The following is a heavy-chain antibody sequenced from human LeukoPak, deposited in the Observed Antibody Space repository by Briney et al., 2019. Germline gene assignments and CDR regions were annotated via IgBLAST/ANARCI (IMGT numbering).Heavy chain of an antibody. J-gene: IGHJ3*02. CDR3: ARRETDASFSFFDI. Sequence: PGGSLRLSCVVSGFTFSDYYMSWIRQAPGERPEWVSSISGDGTYIYYADSVKGRFTISRDNTNTSLFLQMNGLRAEDTATYFCARRETDASFSFFDIWGQGTMVTVSS. CDR1: GFTFSDYY. V-gene: IGHV3-11*04. D-gene: IGHD1-26*01. CDR2: ISGDGTYI.